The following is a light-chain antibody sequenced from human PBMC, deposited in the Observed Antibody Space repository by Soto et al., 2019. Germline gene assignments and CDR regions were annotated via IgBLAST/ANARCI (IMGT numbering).Light chain of an antibody. V-gene: IGKV1-39*01. Sequence: DIQLTQSPYSLSASVGDRVTITCRASQNITNYFNWYQQKPGKAPTLLIYAASSLQSGVPSRFSGSGSGTDFTLTISSLQPEDFATYYCQQTYRSSWTFGPGTKVDIK. J-gene: IGKJ1*01. CDR2: AAS. CDR1: QNITNY. CDR3: QQTYRSSWT.